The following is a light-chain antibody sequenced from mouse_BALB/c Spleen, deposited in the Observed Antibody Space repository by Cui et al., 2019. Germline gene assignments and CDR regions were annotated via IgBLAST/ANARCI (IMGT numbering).Light chain of an antibody. CDR1: SSVSYSY. CDR2: STS. J-gene: IGKJ2*01. V-gene: IGKV4-74*01. CDR3: HQYHRSPYT. Sequence: QIVLTQSPAIMSASLGERFSMTCTASSSVSYSYLHWYQQKPGSSPKLWIYSTSNLASRVPARFSGSGSGTSYSLTISSMEAEYAATYYCHQYHRSPYTFGGGTKLEIK.